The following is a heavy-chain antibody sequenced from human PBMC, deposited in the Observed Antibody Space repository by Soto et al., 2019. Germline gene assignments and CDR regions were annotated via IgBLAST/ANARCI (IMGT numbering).Heavy chain of an antibody. CDR2: IYSGGST. D-gene: IGHD2-2*01. J-gene: IGHJ5*02. CDR3: ARVIVVVPAAMWFDP. CDR1: GFTVSSNY. V-gene: IGHV3-53*04. Sequence: VQLVESGGGLVQPGGSLRLSCAASGFTVSSNYMSWVRQAPGKGLEWVSVIYSGGSTYYADSVKGRFTISRHNSKNTLYLQMNSLRAEDTAVYYCARVIVVVPAAMWFDPWGQGTLVTVSS.